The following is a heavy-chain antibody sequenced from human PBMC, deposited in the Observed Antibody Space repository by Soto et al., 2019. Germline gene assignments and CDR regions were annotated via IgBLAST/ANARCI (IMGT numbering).Heavy chain of an antibody. V-gene: IGHV1-18*01. CDR2: ISGYNGDT. CDR1: GYTFTRYG. CDR3: AKNGQPPYYYYGMDV. Sequence: QGQLVQSGAEVKKPGASVKVSCKASGYTFTRYGISWVRQAPGQGLECMGWISGYNGDTNYAQKFQGRVTMTVDTSTTTAFMELTSLTSDDRAVYYCAKNGQPPYYYYGMDVWGQGTTVTVSS. J-gene: IGHJ6*02. D-gene: IGHD2-8*01.